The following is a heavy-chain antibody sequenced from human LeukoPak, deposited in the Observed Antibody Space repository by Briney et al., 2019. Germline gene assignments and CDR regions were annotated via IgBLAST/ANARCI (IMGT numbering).Heavy chain of an antibody. Sequence: GESLKISCKGSGYSLTTYWIAWVRQMPGEGLEWMGIIYPGDSETRYSPSFQGQVTISADKSITTAYLQWGSLKASDTAMYYCTRSPRDGYHDSFDIWGQGTTVTVFS. J-gene: IGHJ3*02. CDR2: IYPGDSET. CDR3: TRSPRDGYHDSFDI. V-gene: IGHV5-51*01. CDR1: GYSLTTYW. D-gene: IGHD5-24*01.